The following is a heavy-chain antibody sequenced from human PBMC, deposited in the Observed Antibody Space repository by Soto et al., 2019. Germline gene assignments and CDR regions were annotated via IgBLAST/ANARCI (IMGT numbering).Heavy chain of an antibody. CDR1: GFTFSSYA. CDR2: ISGSGGST. V-gene: IGHV3-23*01. Sequence: GGSLRLSCAASGFTFSSYAMSWFRQAPGKGLEWVSAISGSGGSTYYADSVKGRFTISRDNSKNTLYLQMNSLRAEDTAVYYCAKGEERERRRAEYFQHWGQGTLVTSPQ. CDR3: AKGEERERRRAEYFQH. D-gene: IGHD1-26*01. J-gene: IGHJ1*01.